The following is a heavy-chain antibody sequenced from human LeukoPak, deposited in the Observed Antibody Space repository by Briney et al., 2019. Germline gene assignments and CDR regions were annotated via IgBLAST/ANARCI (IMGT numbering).Heavy chain of an antibody. Sequence: AGGSLRLSCAASGFTFSSYWMSWVRQAPGKGLEWVANIKQDGSEKYYVDSVKGLFTISRDNAKNSLYLQMNSLRAEDTAVYYCAFDCSGGSCYINWGQGTLVTVSS. CDR3: AFDCSGGSCYIN. D-gene: IGHD2-15*01. J-gene: IGHJ4*02. CDR2: IKQDGSEK. CDR1: GFTFSSYW. V-gene: IGHV3-7*03.